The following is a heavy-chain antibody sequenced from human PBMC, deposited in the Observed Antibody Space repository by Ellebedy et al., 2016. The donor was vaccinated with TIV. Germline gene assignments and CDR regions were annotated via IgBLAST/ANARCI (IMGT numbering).Heavy chain of an antibody. J-gene: IGHJ4*02. D-gene: IGHD4-17*01. Sequence: MPSETLSLTCNVSGGSISSSSYYWAWSRQPPGKGLEWIGTIYYSGRTYYNPSLKTRVTISVDTSKNQFSLKLTSVTAADTAVYYCARDLTTVTRIAAFWGQGTLVIVSS. CDR2: IYYSGRT. CDR3: ARDLTTVTRIAAF. CDR1: GGSISSSSYY. V-gene: IGHV4-39*07.